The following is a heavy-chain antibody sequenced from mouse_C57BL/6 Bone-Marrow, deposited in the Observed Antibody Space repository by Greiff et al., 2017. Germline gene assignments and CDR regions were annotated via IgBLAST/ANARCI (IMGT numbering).Heavy chain of an antibody. Sequence: EVQLVESGGGLVKPGGSLKLSCAASGFTFSDYGMHWVRQAPEKGLEWVAYISSGSSTIYYADTVKGRFTISRDNAKNTLFLQVTSLRSEDTAMYYCATHLLRPLMDYWGQGTSVTVSS. CDR2: ISSGSSTI. CDR3: ATHLLRPLMDY. V-gene: IGHV5-17*01. J-gene: IGHJ4*01. CDR1: GFTFSDYG. D-gene: IGHD1-2*01.